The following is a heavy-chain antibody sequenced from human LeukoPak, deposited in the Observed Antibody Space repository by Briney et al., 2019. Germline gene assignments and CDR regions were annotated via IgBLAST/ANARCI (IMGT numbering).Heavy chain of an antibody. D-gene: IGHD1-1*01. V-gene: IGHV4-34*01. CDR1: GGSFSGYY. J-gene: IGHJ6*03. CDR3: ARDQVQLERRNYYYYMDV. CDR2: INHSGST. Sequence: PSETLSLTCAVYGGSFSGYYWSWTRQPPGKGLEWIGEINHSGSTNYNPSLKSRVTISVDTSKNQFSLKLSSVTAADTAVYYCARDQVQLERRNYYYYMDVWGKGTTVTVSS.